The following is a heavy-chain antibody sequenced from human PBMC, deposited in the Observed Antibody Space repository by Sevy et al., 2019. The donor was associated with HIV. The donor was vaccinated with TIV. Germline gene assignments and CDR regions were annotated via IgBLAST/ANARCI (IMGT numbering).Heavy chain of an antibody. CDR1: GFAFSSHA. Sequence: GGSLRLSCAASGFAFSSHAMHWVRQAPGKGLEWVAVISYEGTETFYAASVEGRFTISRDNSKNTLYLQMNSLRAEDTAVYYCAREGGAVWFGEFHNWFDPWGQGTLVTVSS. D-gene: IGHD3-10*01. CDR3: AREGGAVWFGEFHNWFDP. J-gene: IGHJ5*02. V-gene: IGHV3-30-3*01. CDR2: ISYEGTET.